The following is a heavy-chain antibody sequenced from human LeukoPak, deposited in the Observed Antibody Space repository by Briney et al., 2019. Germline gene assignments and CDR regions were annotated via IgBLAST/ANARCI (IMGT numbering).Heavy chain of an antibody. CDR2: INHSGST. Sequence: SGTLSLTCAVYGGSFSGYYWSWIRQPPGKGLEWIGEINHSGSTNYNPSLKSRVTISVDTSKNQFSLKLSSVTAADTAVYYCARGYYGRLINNWFDPWGQGTLVTVSS. J-gene: IGHJ5*02. V-gene: IGHV4-34*01. D-gene: IGHD3-22*01. CDR1: GGSFSGYY. CDR3: ARGYYGRLINNWFDP.